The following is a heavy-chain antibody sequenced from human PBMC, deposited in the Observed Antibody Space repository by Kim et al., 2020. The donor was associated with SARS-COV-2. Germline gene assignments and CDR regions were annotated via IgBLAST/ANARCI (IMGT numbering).Heavy chain of an antibody. CDR3: ARQLMRSQLELRLLHYYGMDI. CDR2: IYPGDSDT. J-gene: IGHJ6*02. D-gene: IGHD1-7*01. V-gene: IGHV5-51*01. Sequence: GESLKISCKSSGYNFTNYWIGWVRQMPGKGLEWMGIIYPGDSDTRYSPSFQGQVTISADKSISTAYLQWSSLKASDTAMYYCARQLMRSQLELRLLHYYGMDIWGQGTPVTVSS. CDR1: GYNFTNYW.